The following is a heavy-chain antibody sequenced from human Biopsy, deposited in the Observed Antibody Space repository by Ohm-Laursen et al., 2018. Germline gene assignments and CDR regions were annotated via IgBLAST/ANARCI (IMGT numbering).Heavy chain of an antibody. D-gene: IGHD3-10*01. CDR2: PFTSGTT. CDR1: GGSINSYY. CDR3: AHGSGSYYKWDF. Sequence: SQTLSLTCTVSGGSINSYYWSWMRQPAGKGLEWIGRPFTSGTTNYSPSLNNRVTMSVDTSKKQFSLKMTSVTAADTAIYYCAHGSGSYYKWDFWGRGILVTVPS. V-gene: IGHV4-4*07. J-gene: IGHJ4*02.